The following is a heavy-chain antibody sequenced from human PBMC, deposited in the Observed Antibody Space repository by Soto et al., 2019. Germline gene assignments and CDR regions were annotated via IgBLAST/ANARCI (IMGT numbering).Heavy chain of an antibody. Sequence: SETLSLTCTVSGGSISSYYWSRIRQPPGKGLEWIGYIYYSGSTNYNPSLKSRVTISVDTSKNQFSLKLSSVTAADTAVYYCARDNYGDYGVGYFDYWGQGTLVTVSS. CDR2: IYYSGST. V-gene: IGHV4-59*01. J-gene: IGHJ4*02. CDR1: GGSISSYY. D-gene: IGHD4-17*01. CDR3: ARDNYGDYGVGYFDY.